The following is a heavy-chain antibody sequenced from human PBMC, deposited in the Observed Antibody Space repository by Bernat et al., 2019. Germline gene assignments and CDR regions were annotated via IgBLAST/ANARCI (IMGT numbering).Heavy chain of an antibody. V-gene: IGHV3-21*05. Sequence: EVQLVESGGGLVKPGGSLRLSCAASGFTFSSYSMNWVRQAPGKGLEWVSYISSSSSYIYYADSVKGRFTISRDNAKNSLYLQMNSLRAEDTAVYYCARSGKAAATVYYYYMDVWGKGTTVTVSS. J-gene: IGHJ6*03. CDR3: ARSGKAAATVYYYYMDV. D-gene: IGHD2-15*01. CDR1: GFTFSSYS. CDR2: ISSSSSYI.